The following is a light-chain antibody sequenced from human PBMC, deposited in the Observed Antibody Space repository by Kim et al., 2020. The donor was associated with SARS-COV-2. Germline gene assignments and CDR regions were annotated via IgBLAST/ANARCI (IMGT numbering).Light chain of an antibody. V-gene: IGKV3-15*01. J-gene: IGKJ1*01. CDR3: QQYNNWPQT. CDR1: QSVSSN. CDR2: GAS. Sequence: VSPGDRATLSCMASQSVSSNLAWYHKKPGQAPRLLIYGASTRATGIPARFSGSGSGTEFTLTSSSLQSEDLAVYCCQQYNNWPQTFGQGTKVDIK.